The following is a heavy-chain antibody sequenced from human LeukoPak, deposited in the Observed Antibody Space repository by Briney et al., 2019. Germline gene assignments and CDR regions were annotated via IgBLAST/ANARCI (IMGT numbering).Heavy chain of an antibody. CDR1: GFTFDDYA. D-gene: IGHD1-26*01. CDR2: ISWNSGSI. J-gene: IGHJ3*02. V-gene: IGHV3-9*01. CDR3: ARDGVGATTGDYAFYI. Sequence: GRSLRLSCAASGFTFDDYAMHWVRQAPGKGLDWVSGISWNSGSIGYADSVKGRFTISRDNAKNSLYLQMNSLRAEDTAVYYCARDGVGATTGDYAFYIWGQGTMVTVSS.